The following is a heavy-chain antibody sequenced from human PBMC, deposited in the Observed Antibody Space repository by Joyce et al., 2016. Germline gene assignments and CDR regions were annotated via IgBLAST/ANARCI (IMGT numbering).Heavy chain of an antibody. CDR2: ISYDGSEI. V-gene: IGHV3-30*04. CDR3: ATLSGGGY. D-gene: IGHD6-19*01. CDR1: SYA. Sequence: SYALHWVRQVPGKGLEWLTVISYDGSEINYAESVKGRFTISRDNTKNTAFLQMNSLRVDDTALYYCATLSGGGYWGHGTLVTVSS. J-gene: IGHJ4*01.